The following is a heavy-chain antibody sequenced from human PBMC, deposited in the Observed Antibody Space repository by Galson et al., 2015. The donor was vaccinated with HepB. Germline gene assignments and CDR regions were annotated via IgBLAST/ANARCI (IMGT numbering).Heavy chain of an antibody. CDR1: EFTFSDYY. V-gene: IGHV3-11*06. CDR3: ARVADADYGDHTHFDS. J-gene: IGHJ4*02. CDR2: ISASTIYT. Sequence: SLRLSCAASEFTFSDYYMSWIRQAPGKGLEWLSYISASTIYTNYADSVKGRFTVSRDNAKNSLNLQMNSLRAEDTAVYYCARVADADYGDHTHFDSWGQGTLVTVSS. D-gene: IGHD4-17*01.